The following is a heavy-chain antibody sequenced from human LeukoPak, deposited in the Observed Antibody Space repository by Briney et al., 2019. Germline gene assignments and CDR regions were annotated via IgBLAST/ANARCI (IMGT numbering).Heavy chain of an antibody. CDR2: IYYSGST. CDR3: ARDFGSGSYYNPIYYFDY. Sequence: PSETLSLTCTVSGGSISSDDYYWSWIRQPPGKGLEWIGYIYYSGSTYYNPSLKSRVTISVDTSKNQFSLKLSSVTAADTAVYYCARDFGSGSYYNPIYYFDYWGQGTLVTVSS. D-gene: IGHD3-10*01. CDR1: GGSISSDDYY. V-gene: IGHV4-30-4*01. J-gene: IGHJ4*02.